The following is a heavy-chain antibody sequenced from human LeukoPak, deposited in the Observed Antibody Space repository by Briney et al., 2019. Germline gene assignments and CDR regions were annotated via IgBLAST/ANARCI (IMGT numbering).Heavy chain of an antibody. CDR2: INHNGST. J-gene: IGHJ4*02. V-gene: IGHV4-34*01. D-gene: IGHD3-10*01. Sequence: SETLSLTCAVYGGSFSGYYWSWIRQPPGKGLEWIGEINHNGSTNYNPSLKSRITISVDTSKNQFSLKLSSVTAADTAVYYCARGRNYYGSGSYRYFDYWGQGTLVTVSS. CDR1: GGSFSGYY. CDR3: ARGRNYYGSGSYRYFDY.